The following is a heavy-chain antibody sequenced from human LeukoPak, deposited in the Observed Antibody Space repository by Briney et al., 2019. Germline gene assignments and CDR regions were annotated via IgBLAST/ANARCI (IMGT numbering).Heavy chain of an antibody. Sequence: PSETLSLTCAVYGGSFSGYYWSWIRQPPGKGLEWIGEINHSGSTNYNPSLKSRVTISVDTSKNQFSLKLSSVTAADTAVYYCARGPREWGSYRWDAFDIWGQGTMVTVSS. CDR1: GGSFSGYY. CDR3: ARGPREWGSYRWDAFDI. D-gene: IGHD3-16*02. CDR2: INHSGST. J-gene: IGHJ3*02. V-gene: IGHV4-34*01.